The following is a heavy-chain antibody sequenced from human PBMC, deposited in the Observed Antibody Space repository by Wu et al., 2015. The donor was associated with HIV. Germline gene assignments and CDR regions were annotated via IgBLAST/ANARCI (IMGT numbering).Heavy chain of an antibody. Sequence: QVQLVQSGGEVKKPGASVKVACKSSGYIFSDFGIHWVRQAPGEGLEWMGWISAQNGNRKYAQKFQDRVTMTTETSSSTAYMELRSLRSDDTAMYFCARGHYYDTSSSPMYWGPGTRVIVSS. CDR3: ARGHYYDTSSSPMY. CDR2: ISAQNGNR. V-gene: IGHV1-18*01. CDR1: GYIFSDFG. J-gene: IGHJ4*02. D-gene: IGHD3-22*01.